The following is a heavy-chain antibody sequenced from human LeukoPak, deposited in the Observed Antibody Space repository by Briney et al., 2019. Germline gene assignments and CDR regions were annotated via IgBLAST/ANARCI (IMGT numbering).Heavy chain of an antibody. CDR3: ARQYIDILTGYHRGELYWYFDL. CDR2: IYTSGST. D-gene: IGHD3-9*01. CDR1: GASISSYY. Sequence: SETLSLTCTVSGASISSYYWSWIRQPAGKGLEWIGRIYTSGSTNYNPSLKSRVTISIDTSKNQFSLKLNSVTAADTAVYYCARQYIDILTGYHRGELYWYFDLWGRGTLVTVSS. J-gene: IGHJ2*01. V-gene: IGHV4-4*07.